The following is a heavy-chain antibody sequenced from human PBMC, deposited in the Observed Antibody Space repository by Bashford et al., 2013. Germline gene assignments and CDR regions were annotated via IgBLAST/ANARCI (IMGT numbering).Heavy chain of an antibody. D-gene: IGHD6-13*01. V-gene: IGHV1-69*13. J-gene: IGHJ3*02. CDR2: IIPIFGTA. CDR3: ARLRFDPIAAAGTVAFDI. CDR1: GGTFSSYA. Sequence: SVKVSCKASGGTFSSYAISWVRQAPGQGLEWMGGIIPIFGTANYAQKFQGRVTITADESTSTAYMELSSLRSEDTAVYYCARLRFDPIAAAGTVAFDIWGQGTMVTVSS.